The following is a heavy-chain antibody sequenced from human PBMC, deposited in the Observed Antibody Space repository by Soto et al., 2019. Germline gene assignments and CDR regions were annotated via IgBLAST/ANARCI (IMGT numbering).Heavy chain of an antibody. V-gene: IGHV4-39*01. CDR3: ARQGLKGYSGYDYRSVWFDP. Sequence: QLQLQESGPGLVKPSETLSLTCTVSGGSISSSSYYWGWIRQPPGKGLEWIGSIYYSGSTYYNPSLKSRVTISVDTSKNQFSLKLSSVTAADTAVYYCARQGLKGYSGYDYRSVWFDPWGQGTLVTVSS. CDR1: GGSISSSSYY. CDR2: IYYSGST. J-gene: IGHJ5*02. D-gene: IGHD5-12*01.